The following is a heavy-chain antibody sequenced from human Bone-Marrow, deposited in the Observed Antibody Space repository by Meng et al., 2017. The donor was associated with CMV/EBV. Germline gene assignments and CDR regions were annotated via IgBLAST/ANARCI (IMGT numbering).Heavy chain of an antibody. D-gene: IGHD6-13*01. V-gene: IGHV1-69*04. CDR3: AKESSWYLERGGYYYGMDV. Sequence: SVKVSCKASGGTFSSYTISWVRQAPGQGLEWMGRIIPILGIANYAQKFQGRVTITADKSTSTAYMELSSLRSEDTAVYYCAKESSWYLERGGYYYGMDVWGQGTTVTVSS. J-gene: IGHJ6*02. CDR1: GGTFSSYT. CDR2: IIPILGIA.